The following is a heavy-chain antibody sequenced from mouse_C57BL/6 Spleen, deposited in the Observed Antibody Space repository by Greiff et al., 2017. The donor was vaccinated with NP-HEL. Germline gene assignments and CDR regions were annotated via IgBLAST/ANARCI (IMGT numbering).Heavy chain of an antibody. D-gene: IGHD1-1*01. V-gene: IGHV1-72*01. CDR1: GYTFTSYW. Sequence: QVQLQQPGAELVKPGASVKLSCKASGYTFTSYWMHWVKQRPGRGLEWIGRIDPNSGGTKYNEKFKSKATLTVDKPSSTAYLQLSSLTSEDSAVYYWARLEITTVVDYAMDYWGQGTSVTVSS. CDR2: IDPNSGGT. CDR3: ARLEITTVVDYAMDY. J-gene: IGHJ4*01.